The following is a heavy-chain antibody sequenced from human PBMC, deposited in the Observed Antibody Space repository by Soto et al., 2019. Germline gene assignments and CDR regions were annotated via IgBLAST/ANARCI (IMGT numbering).Heavy chain of an antibody. Sequence: GGSLRLSCAASGFTFSSYWMSWVRQAPGKGLEWVANIKQDGSEKYYVDSVKGRFTISRDNAKNSLYLQMNSLRAEDTAVYYCARYSYCSGGSCYFRARWFDPWGQGTLVTVSS. CDR2: IKQDGSEK. CDR3: ARYSYCSGGSCYFRARWFDP. D-gene: IGHD2-15*01. V-gene: IGHV3-7*01. CDR1: GFTFSSYW. J-gene: IGHJ5*02.